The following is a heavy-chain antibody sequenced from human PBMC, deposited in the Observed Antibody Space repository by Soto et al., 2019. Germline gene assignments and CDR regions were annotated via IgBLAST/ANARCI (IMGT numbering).Heavy chain of an antibody. CDR2: INHSGTT. D-gene: IGHD6-19*01. CDR1: CGSFSSYF. J-gene: IGHJ5*02. CDR3: ASGPGSGWYWFDP. V-gene: IGHV4-34*01. Sequence: SETLSLTCAVYCGSFSSYFWSWIRQPPGKGLEWIGEINHSGTTYYNPSLKSRVTISVDTSKNQFSLKLSSVTAADTAVYYCASGPGSGWYWFDPWGQGTLVTVSS.